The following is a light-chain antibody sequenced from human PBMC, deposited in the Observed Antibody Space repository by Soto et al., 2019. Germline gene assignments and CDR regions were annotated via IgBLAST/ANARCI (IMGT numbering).Light chain of an antibody. CDR1: QSVSSS. CDR2: AAS. CDR3: QQSYSTLWT. V-gene: IGKV3-15*01. J-gene: IGKJ1*01. Sequence: VVTQSPATLSVSPGERATLSCRASQSVSSSLACYQQKPGQAPRLLIYAASTRATGVPSRFSGSGSGTDFTLTISSLQPEDFATYYCQQSYSTLWTFGQGTKVDI.